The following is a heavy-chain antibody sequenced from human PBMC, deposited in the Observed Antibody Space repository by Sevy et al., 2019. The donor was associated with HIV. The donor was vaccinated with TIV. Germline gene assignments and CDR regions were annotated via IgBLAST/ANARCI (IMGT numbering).Heavy chain of an antibody. Sequence: GRSLRLSCAASGFTFSTYWMNWVRQTPGKGLEWVANIKQDGSEKYYVDSVKGRFTISRDNAKNSLYLQMNSLRAEDTAVYYCARESRRTKEWLVVAQWFDPWGQGTLVTVSS. J-gene: IGHJ5*02. CDR2: IKQDGSEK. CDR1: GFTFSTYW. D-gene: IGHD3-3*01. CDR3: ARESRRTKEWLVVAQWFDP. V-gene: IGHV3-7*01.